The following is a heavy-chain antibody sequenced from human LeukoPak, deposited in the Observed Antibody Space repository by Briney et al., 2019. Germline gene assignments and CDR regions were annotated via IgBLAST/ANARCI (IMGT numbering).Heavy chain of an antibody. CDR3: DREFVRVNAFDI. CDR1: GGSISSGDYY. V-gene: IGHV4-30-4*08. Sequence: SETLSLTCTVSGGSISSGDYYWSWIRQPPGKGLEWIGYIYYSGSTYYNPSLKSRITISVDTSKTQFSLKLSSVIAADTAVYFCDREFVRVNAFDIWGQGTMVTVSS. CDR2: IYYSGST. J-gene: IGHJ3*02. D-gene: IGHD3-10*01.